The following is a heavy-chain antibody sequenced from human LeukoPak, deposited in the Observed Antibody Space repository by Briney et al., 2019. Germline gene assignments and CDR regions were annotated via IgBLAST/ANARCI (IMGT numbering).Heavy chain of an antibody. J-gene: IGHJ4*02. CDR2: IGTAGDT. D-gene: IGHD3-22*01. CDR1: GFTFSSYD. V-gene: IGHV3-13*04. CDR3: ARSGYSDSSGYYDY. Sequence: GGSLRLSCAASGFTFSSYDTHWVRQATGKGLEWVSAIGTAGDTYYPGSVKGRFTISRENAKNSLYLQMNSLRAGDTAVYYCARSGYSDSSGYYDYWGQGTLVTVSS.